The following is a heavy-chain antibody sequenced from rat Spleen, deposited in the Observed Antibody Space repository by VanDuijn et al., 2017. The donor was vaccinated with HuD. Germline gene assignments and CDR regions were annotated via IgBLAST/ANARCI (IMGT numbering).Heavy chain of an antibody. CDR2: ISTGGGYT. Sequence: EVQLVESGGGLVQPGRSLKLSCAASGFTFSNYGMHWIRQAPTKGLEWVTSISTGGGYTYYRDSVKGRFTISRDNAKSTLYLQMDSLRSEDTATYYCARHNSGYGVMDAWGQGASVTVSS. CDR1: GFTFSNYG. CDR3: ARHNSGYGVMDA. J-gene: IGHJ4*01. V-gene: IGHV5-19*01. D-gene: IGHD4-3*01.